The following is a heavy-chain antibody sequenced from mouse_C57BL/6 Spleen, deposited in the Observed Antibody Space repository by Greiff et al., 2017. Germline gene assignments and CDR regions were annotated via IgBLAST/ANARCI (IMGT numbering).Heavy chain of an antibody. Sequence: EVKLVESGGDLVKPGGSLKLSCAASGFPFSSYGMSWVRQTPDKRLEWVATICSGGSYTYYPDSVKGRFTISRDNAKNTLYLQMSSLKSEDTAMYYCARQGGKGAMDYWGQGTSVTVSS. D-gene: IGHD1-1*02. J-gene: IGHJ4*01. V-gene: IGHV5-6*02. CDR1: GFPFSSYG. CDR3: ARQGGKGAMDY. CDR2: ICSGGSYT.